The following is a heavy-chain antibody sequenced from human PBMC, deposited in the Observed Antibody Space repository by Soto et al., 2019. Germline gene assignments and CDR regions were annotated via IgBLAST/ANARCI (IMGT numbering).Heavy chain of an antibody. CDR2: ISFDGSNK. Sequence: GGSLRLSCAASGFSFRSYAMHWVRQAPGKGLEWVAVISFDGSNKYYRDSVQRRFTISRDNSKNTLHLQMSTLRAEDTAVYFCARVSGAAVAGPFDLSGQGALVTVSS. D-gene: IGHD6-19*01. CDR3: ARVSGAAVAGPFDL. J-gene: IGHJ4*02. V-gene: IGHV3-30*03. CDR1: GFSFRSYA.